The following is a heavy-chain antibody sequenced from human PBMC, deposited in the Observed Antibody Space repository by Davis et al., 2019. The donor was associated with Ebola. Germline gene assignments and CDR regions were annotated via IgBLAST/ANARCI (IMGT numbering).Heavy chain of an antibody. CDR1: GGTFSSYA. V-gene: IGHV1-69*05. Sequence: SVKVSCKASGGTFSSYAISWVRQAPGQGLEWMGEIIPIFGTANYAQKFQGRVTMTTDTSTSTAYMELRTLRSDDTAVYYCARGAQYHLPFFFDAFDIWGQGTMVTVSS. CDR2: IIPIFGTA. CDR3: ARGAQYHLPFFFDAFDI. J-gene: IGHJ3*02. D-gene: IGHD3-3*01.